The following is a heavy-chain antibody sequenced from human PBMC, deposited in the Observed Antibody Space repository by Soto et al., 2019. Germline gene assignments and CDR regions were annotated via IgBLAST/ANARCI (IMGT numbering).Heavy chain of an antibody. D-gene: IGHD2-2*01. J-gene: IGHJ6*03. V-gene: IGHV3-7*01. CDR3: ARRAQLSPTYYYYYYMDV. Sequence: GESLKISCAASGFTFSSYWMSWVRQAPGKGLEWVANIKQDGSEKYYVDSVKGRFTISRDNAKNSLYLQMNSLRAEDTAVYYCARRAQLSPTYYYYYYMDVWGKGTTVTVSS. CDR1: GFTFSSYW. CDR2: IKQDGSEK.